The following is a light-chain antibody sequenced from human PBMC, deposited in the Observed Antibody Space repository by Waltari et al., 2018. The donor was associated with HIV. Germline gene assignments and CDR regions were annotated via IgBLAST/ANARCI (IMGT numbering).Light chain of an antibody. Sequence: QSALTQPRSVSGSPGQSVTISCTGTSSDLGTYNYVSWYQHHPAKAPKLMNYDVSQRPSGVPDRFSGSKSGNTASLTISGLQAEDEADYYCCSYAGTYVFGTGTKVTVL. CDR2: DVS. V-gene: IGLV2-11*01. CDR1: SSDLGTYNY. CDR3: CSYAGTYV. J-gene: IGLJ1*01.